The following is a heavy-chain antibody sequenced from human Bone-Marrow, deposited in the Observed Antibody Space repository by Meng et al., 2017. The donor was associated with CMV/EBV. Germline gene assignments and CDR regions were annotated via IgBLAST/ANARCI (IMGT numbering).Heavy chain of an antibody. CDR2: IYPGDSDT. D-gene: IGHD3-3*01. CDR3: ARHYNGAGFLEWFFDY. Sequence: GESLKISCKGSGYSFTSYWIGWVRQMPGKGLEWMGIIYPGDSDTRYSPSFQGQVTISADKSISTAYLRWSSLKASDTAMYYCARHYNGAGFLEWFFDYWGQGNLVTVYS. J-gene: IGHJ4*02. CDR1: GYSFTSYW. V-gene: IGHV5-51*01.